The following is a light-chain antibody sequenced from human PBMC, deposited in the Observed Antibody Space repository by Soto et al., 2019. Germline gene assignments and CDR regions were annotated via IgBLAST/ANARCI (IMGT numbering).Light chain of an antibody. CDR1: SSNIGSNY. Sequence: QSVLTQPPSASGTPGQRVTISCSGSSSNIGSNYLYWYQHLTGTAPKLLIYRNNQLPSGVPDRFSGSKSGTSASLAISGLRSEDEDDYYCATWADSLSNYVFGTGTKLTVL. CDR3: ATWADSLSNYV. J-gene: IGLJ1*01. V-gene: IGLV1-47*01. CDR2: RNN.